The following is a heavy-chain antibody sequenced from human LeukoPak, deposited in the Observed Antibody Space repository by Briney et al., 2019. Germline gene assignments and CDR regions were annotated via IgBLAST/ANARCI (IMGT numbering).Heavy chain of an antibody. CDR1: GGTFSSYA. CDR3: ASLGPTVTTGDYYMDV. Sequence: EASVKVSCKASGGTFSSYAVSWVRQAPGQGLEWMGGIIPIFGTANYAQKFQGRVTITADESTSTAYMELSSLRSEDTAVYYCASLGPTVTTGDYYMDVWGKGTTVTVSS. J-gene: IGHJ6*03. D-gene: IGHD4-17*01. CDR2: IIPIFGTA. V-gene: IGHV1-69*01.